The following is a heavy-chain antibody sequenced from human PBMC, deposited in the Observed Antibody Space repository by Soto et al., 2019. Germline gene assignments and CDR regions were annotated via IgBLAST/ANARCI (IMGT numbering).Heavy chain of an antibody. Sequence: QVQLVQSGAEVKKPGASVKVSCKASGYTFTSYDINWVRQATGQGHEWMGWMNPNSGNTGDAQQFQGRVTMTRNTSISTAYMELSSLRSEATAVYYGARVSSGGGGGCDYWGQGTLVTVSS. CDR1: GYTFTSYD. V-gene: IGHV1-8*02. D-gene: IGHD6-19*01. J-gene: IGHJ4*02. CDR3: ARVSSGGGGGCDY. CDR2: MNPNSGNT.